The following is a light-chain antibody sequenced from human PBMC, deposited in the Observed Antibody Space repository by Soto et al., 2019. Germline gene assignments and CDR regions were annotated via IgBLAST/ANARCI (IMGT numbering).Light chain of an antibody. CDR1: QGISSY. J-gene: IGKJ1*01. V-gene: IGKV1-8*01. Sequence: AIQLTPSPPSLSASVGTRVTITCRASQGISSYLAWNQQKPGKAPKLLIYAASTLQSGVPSRFSGSGSGTDFTLTISCLQSEDFATYYCQQYYSYPRTFGQGTKVDIK. CDR2: AAS. CDR3: QQYYSYPRT.